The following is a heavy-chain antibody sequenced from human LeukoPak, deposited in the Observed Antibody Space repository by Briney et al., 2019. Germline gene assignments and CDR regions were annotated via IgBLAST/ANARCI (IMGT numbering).Heavy chain of an antibody. Sequence: GGSLRLFWVGSGFTFSSYGMHWFRQAAGKGLEWVAFIRHDGSNEYYADSVKGRFTVSRDNSKNTLFLQMNSLRVEEMAVYYCAKEVHPYDSGTYYFDYWGRGTLVTVSS. CDR2: IRHDGSNE. CDR3: AKEVHPYDSGTYYFDY. J-gene: IGHJ4*02. V-gene: IGHV3-30*02. CDR1: GFTFSSYG. D-gene: IGHD3-10*01.